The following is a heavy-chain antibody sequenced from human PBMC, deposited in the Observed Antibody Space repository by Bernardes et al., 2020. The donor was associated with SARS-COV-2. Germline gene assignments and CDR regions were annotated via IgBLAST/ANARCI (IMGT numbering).Heavy chain of an antibody. D-gene: IGHD3-22*01. CDR3: AKVDSSGYYPYYYYYGMDV. CDR2: ISGSGGST. J-gene: IGHJ6*02. V-gene: IGHV3-23*01. CDR1: GFTFSSYA. Sequence: GGSLRLSCAASGFTFSSYAMSWVRQAPGKGLEWVSAISGSGGSTYYADSVKGRFTISRDNSKNTLYLQMNSLRAEDTAVYYCAKVDSSGYYPYYYYYGMDVWGQGTTVTVSS.